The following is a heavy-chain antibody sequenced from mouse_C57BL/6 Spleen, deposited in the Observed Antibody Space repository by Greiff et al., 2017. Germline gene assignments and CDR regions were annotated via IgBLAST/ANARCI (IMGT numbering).Heavy chain of an antibody. CDR3: ARCVYDYDGGVDY. Sequence: EVQGVESGPELVKPGASVKMSCKASGYTFTDYNMHWVKQSHGKSLEWIGYINPNNGGTSYNQKFKGKATLTVNKSSSTAYMELRSLTSEDSAVYYCARCVYDYDGGVDYWGQGTTLTVSS. V-gene: IGHV1-22*01. J-gene: IGHJ2*01. CDR2: INPNNGGT. CDR1: GYTFTDYN. D-gene: IGHD2-4*01.